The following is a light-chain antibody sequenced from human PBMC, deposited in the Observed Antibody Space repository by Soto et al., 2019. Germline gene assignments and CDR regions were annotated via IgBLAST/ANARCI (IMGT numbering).Light chain of an antibody. CDR1: QSVSSN. V-gene: IGKV3-15*01. Sequence: EVVMTQSPDTLSVSPGERATLSCRASQSVSSNLAWYQQKPGQAPRLLIYGASTRATDIPPRFSGSGSGTEFALTISSLQSEDFAIYYCQQYNNWPRTFGQGTKVDIK. CDR3: QQYNNWPRT. J-gene: IGKJ1*01. CDR2: GAS.